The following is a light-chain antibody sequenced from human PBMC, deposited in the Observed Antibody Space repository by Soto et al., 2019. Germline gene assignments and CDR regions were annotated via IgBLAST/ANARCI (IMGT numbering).Light chain of an antibody. CDR3: HQTYSPPDT. Sequence: DIQMTQSPSSLSASVGDRVTITCRASQGISNDLGWYKQKPGKAPNRLIYEASNLQSGVPSRFSGSGSGTEFTLTISGLQPDDSDTYYCHQTYSPPDTFGQGTKVDIK. V-gene: IGKV1-17*01. CDR1: QGISND. J-gene: IGKJ1*01. CDR2: EAS.